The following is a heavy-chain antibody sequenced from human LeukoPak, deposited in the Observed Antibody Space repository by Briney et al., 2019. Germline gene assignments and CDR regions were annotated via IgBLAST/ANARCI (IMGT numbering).Heavy chain of an antibody. CDR2: IFPGDSDT. D-gene: IGHD3-10*01. CDR1: GYSFISYW. Sequence: GEALMTSCKGSGYSFISYWIGWVRQMPGEGLEGMGMIFPGDSDTRYSPSLHGQLPISADKSISTAYLQWRRLKASATAMSYCGRVPMVRGVIIRLDYWGQGTLVTVSS. CDR3: GRVPMVRGVIIRLDY. V-gene: IGHV5-51*01. J-gene: IGHJ4*02.